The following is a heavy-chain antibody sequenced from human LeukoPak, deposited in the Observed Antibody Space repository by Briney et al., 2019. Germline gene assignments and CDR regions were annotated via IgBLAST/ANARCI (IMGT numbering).Heavy chain of an antibody. Sequence: GGSLRLSCAASGFTFSNYAMSWVRQAPGKGLEWVSTISGPGGATFYADSVKGRFTISRDNSKNTLYLQMNSLRVEDTAVYYCAKEEYSSVRGAFDIWGQGTMVTVSS. CDR2: ISGPGGAT. CDR1: GFTFSNYA. J-gene: IGHJ3*02. V-gene: IGHV3-23*01. D-gene: IGHD6-19*01. CDR3: AKEEYSSVRGAFDI.